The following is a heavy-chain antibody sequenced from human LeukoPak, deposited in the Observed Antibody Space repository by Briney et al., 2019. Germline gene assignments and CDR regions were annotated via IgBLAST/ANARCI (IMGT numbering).Heavy chain of an antibody. J-gene: IGHJ6*02. V-gene: IGHV1-8*01. D-gene: IGHD3-10*01. CDR3: ARGPTLVRGVIMPDSVGGMDV. CDR1: GFTFTSYD. Sequence: ASVKVSCKASGFTFTSYDINWVRQAPGQGLEWMGWMNPNSGNTRYAQKVQGRITMARDTSISTAYMELSSLRSEDTAVYYCARGPTLVRGVIMPDSVGGMDVWGQGTTVTVSS. CDR2: MNPNSGNT.